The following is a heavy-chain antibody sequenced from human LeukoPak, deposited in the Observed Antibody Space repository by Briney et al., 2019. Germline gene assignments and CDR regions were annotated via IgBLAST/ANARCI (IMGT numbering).Heavy chain of an antibody. D-gene: IGHD4-17*01. Sequence: PGGSLRLSCAASGFTVSTNYMSWVRQAPGKGLEWVSVLYHGGSTYYAASVKGRFTISRDNSNNTLYLQMNRLRVKDTAVYYCASDPPGDYGLGFWRQGTLVTVSS. CDR2: LYHGGST. J-gene: IGHJ4*02. CDR3: ASDPPGDYGLGF. V-gene: IGHV3-53*01. CDR1: GFTVSTNY.